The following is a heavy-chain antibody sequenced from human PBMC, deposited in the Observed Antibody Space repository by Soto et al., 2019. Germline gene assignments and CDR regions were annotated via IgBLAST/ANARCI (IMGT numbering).Heavy chain of an antibody. CDR2: ISGSGGSA. CDR1: GFTFSSYA. Sequence: GGSLRLSCAASGFTFSSYAMSWVRQAPGKGLEWVAVISGSGGSAYYADSVKGRFTISRDNSKNTLYLQMNSLRVEDTAVYYCAKTTIRSYYFDNWGQGTLVTVSS. D-gene: IGHD5-12*01. CDR3: AKTTIRSYYFDN. V-gene: IGHV3-23*01. J-gene: IGHJ4*02.